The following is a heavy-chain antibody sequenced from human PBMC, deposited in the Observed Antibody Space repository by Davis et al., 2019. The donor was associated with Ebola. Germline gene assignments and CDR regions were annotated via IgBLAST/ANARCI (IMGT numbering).Heavy chain of an antibody. Sequence: ASVKVSCKASGYTFTSYAMHWVRQAPGQRLEWMGWINAGNGNTKYSQKFQGRVTITRDTSASTAYMELSGLRSEDTAMYYCARDPFIVVVPAAHDSGSMDVWGQGTTVTVSS. CDR1: GYTFTSYA. CDR3: ARDPFIVVVPAAHDSGSMDV. CDR2: INAGNGNT. V-gene: IGHV1-3*01. D-gene: IGHD2-2*01. J-gene: IGHJ6*02.